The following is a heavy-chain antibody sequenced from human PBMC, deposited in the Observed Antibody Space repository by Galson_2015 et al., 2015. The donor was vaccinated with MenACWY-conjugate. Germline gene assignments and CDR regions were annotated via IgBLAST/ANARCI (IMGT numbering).Heavy chain of an antibody. CDR1: GGSISSSNW. V-gene: IGHV4-4*02. D-gene: IGHD3-22*01. CDR3: ARDGVKGANYYDSSALGY. CDR2: IYRSGST. Sequence: SETLSLTCAVSGGSISSSNWWSLVRQPPGKGLEWIGEIYRSGSTNYNPSLKSRVTISVDKSKNHFSLKLSSVTAADTAVYYCARDGVKGANYYDSSALGYWGQGTLLTVSS. J-gene: IGHJ4*02.